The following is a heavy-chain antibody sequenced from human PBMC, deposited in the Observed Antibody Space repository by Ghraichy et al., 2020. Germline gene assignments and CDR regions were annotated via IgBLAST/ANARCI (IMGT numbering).Heavy chain of an antibody. J-gene: IGHJ4*02. V-gene: IGHV3-21*01. D-gene: IGHD5-12*01. CDR1: GFTFSSYS. CDR3: ARDRGQRGNGYSGYDFDY. Sequence: GGSLRLSCAASGFTFSSYSMNWVRQAPGKGLEWVSSISSSSSYIYYADSVKGRFTISRDNAKNSLYLQMNSLRAEDTAVYYCARDRGQRGNGYSGYDFDYWGQGTLVTVSS. CDR2: ISSSSSYI.